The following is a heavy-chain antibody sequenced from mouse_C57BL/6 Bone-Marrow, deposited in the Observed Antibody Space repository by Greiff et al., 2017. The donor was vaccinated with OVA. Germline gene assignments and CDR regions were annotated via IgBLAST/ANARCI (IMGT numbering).Heavy chain of an antibody. CDR3: GLSQYCDV. Sequence: QVQLQQSGAELARPGASVKLSCKASGYTFTSYGISWVKQRTGQGLEWIGVIYPRSGNTYYNEKFKGKATLTADKSSSTAYMELRSLTSEDSAVYFCGLSQYCDVWGTGTGVTVSS. D-gene: IGHD6-5*01. J-gene: IGHJ1*03. CDR1: GYTFTSYG. V-gene: IGHV1-81*01. CDR2: IYPRSGNT.